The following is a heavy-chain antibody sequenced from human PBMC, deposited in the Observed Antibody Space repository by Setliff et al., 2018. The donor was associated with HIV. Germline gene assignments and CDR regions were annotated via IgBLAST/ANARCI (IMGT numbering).Heavy chain of an antibody. Sequence: GESLTLSCKGSGYGFNYNWIAWVRKMPGKGLEWMGIIFPSDSDIKYSPSFQGQVTISADTSINTAYLQSSSLKASATATYYCARRGHTTGVYLFDPWGHGTPVTVSS. CDR2: IFPSDSDI. CDR3: ARRGHTTGVYLFDP. V-gene: IGHV5-51*01. D-gene: IGHD1-1*01. CDR1: GYGFNYNW. J-gene: IGHJ5*02.